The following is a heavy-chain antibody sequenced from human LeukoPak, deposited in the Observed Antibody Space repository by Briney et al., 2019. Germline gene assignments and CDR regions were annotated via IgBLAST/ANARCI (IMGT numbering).Heavy chain of an antibody. CDR3: AKDRDSYGYYPYYFDY. Sequence: TGGSLRLSCPASGFTFSSYAMHWVRQAPGKGLEWVAFIRCDGSNKYYSDSVKGRFTISRDNSKNTLYLQMNSLRAEDTAVYYCAKDRDSYGYYPYYFDYWGQGTLVTVSS. D-gene: IGHD3-22*01. J-gene: IGHJ4*02. CDR1: GFTFSSYA. V-gene: IGHV3-30*02. CDR2: IRCDGSNK.